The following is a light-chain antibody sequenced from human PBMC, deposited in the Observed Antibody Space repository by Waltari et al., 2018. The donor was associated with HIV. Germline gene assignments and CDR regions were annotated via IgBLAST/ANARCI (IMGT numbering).Light chain of an antibody. CDR1: SSNIGRNH. V-gene: IGLV1-47*01. CDR3: AAWDDSLRGPV. Sequence: QSVLTHPPSASGPPGQRVTISCSGSSSNIGRNHVSWYQHLPGTAPKLRIYVNSQRPSGVPDRFSGSKSGTSASLAISGLRSEDEGDYYCAAWDDSLRGPVFGGGSRLTVL. J-gene: IGLJ2*01. CDR2: VNS.